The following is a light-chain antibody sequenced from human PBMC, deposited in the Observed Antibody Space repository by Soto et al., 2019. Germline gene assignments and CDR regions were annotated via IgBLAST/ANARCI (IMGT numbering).Light chain of an antibody. Sequence: AIRMTQSPSSFSASTGYRVTLTCRASQGISSYLAWYQQKKGKAPKLLIYKASTLKSGVPSRFSGSGYGTEFNLTISSLQTDDFATYYCQHYNSYSEAFGQGTKVDIK. CDR2: KAS. CDR1: QGISSY. J-gene: IGKJ1*01. V-gene: IGKV1-8*01. CDR3: QHYNSYSEA.